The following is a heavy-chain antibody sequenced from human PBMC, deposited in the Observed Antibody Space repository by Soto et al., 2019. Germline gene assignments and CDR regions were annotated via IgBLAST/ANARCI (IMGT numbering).Heavy chain of an antibody. D-gene: IGHD3-16*01. CDR2: IWHDGGNK. V-gene: IGHV3-33*01. Sequence: GGSLRLSCAASGFTFSSYGMHWFRQAPGKGLEWVAFIWHDGGNKFYAESVKGRFTISRDNSKNTLYLQMTSLSAEDTAMYYCARDGDVNTGFGKDYWGQGTLVTVSS. CDR1: GFTFSSYG. CDR3: ARDGDVNTGFGKDY. J-gene: IGHJ4*02.